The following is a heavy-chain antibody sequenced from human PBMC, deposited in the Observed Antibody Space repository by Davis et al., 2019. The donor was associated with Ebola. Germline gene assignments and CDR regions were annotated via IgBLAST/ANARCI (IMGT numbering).Heavy chain of an antibody. V-gene: IGHV3-53*04. CDR1: GFPVRSNY. D-gene: IGHD6-6*01. CDR3: ARDSSSYMDV. Sequence: GESPKTSCAASGFPVRSNYLSWVRQAPGKGLELDSVLYSGGSTYYADSVKGRFTISRNNSKNTLYLHMNSLRAEDTAVYYCARDSSSYMDVWGKGTTVTVSS. CDR2: LYSGGST. J-gene: IGHJ6*03.